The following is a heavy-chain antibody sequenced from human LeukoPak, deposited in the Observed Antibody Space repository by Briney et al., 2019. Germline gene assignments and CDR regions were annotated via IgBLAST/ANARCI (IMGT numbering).Heavy chain of an antibody. CDR1: GFTLTTYA. D-gene: IGHD1-26*01. J-gene: IGHJ4*02. CDR3: ARAQLGTPTDC. CDR2: LTTDGGST. V-gene: IGHV3-74*01. Sequence: GGSLRLSCAASGFTLTTYAMYWVRQAPGKGLVWVSRLTTDGGSTIYAGSVMGRFTVSRDIAKNTLYLEMNSLRAEDTAVYYCARAQLGTPTDCWGQGTLVTVSS.